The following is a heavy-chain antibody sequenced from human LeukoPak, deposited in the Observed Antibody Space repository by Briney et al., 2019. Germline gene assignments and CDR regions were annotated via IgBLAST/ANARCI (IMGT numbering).Heavy chain of an antibody. CDR3: ARVSDIVVVPAASHMDV. J-gene: IGHJ6*02. Sequence: SETLSLTCAVYGGSLSGYYWSCIRQPPGKGLEWIGEINHSGSTNYNPSLKSRVTISVDTSKNQFSLKLSSVTAADTAVYYCARVSDIVVVPAASHMDVWGQGTTVTVSS. CDR1: GGSLSGYY. CDR2: INHSGST. D-gene: IGHD2-2*01. V-gene: IGHV4-34*01.